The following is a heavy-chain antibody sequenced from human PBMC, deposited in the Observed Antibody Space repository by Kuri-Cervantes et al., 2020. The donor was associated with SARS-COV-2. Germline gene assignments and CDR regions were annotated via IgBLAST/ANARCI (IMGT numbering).Heavy chain of an antibody. D-gene: IGHD2-2*02. CDR3: ARGYCGSTSCYTSGDGAFDI. CDR2: VGYSGDNT. V-gene: IGHV3-23*01. CDR1: GFTFSNYA. Sequence: GESLKISCAASGFTFSNYAMSWVRQAPGKGLEWVSTVGYSGDNTFYADSVKGRFTISRDNSKNTLYLQMNSLRAEDTAVYYCARGYCGSTSCYTSGDGAFDIWGQGTMVTVSS. J-gene: IGHJ3*02.